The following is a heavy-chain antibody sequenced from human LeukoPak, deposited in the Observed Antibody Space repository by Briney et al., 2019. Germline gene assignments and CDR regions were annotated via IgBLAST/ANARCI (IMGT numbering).Heavy chain of an antibody. J-gene: IGHJ4*02. CDR1: GGSISSYY. V-gene: IGHV4-59*12. Sequence: SETLSLTCTVSGGSISSYYWSWIRQPPGKGLEWIGYIYYSGSTNYNPSLKSRVTISVDTSKNQFSLKLSSVTAADTAVYYCARDRSLGGYDHFDYWGQGTLVTVSS. CDR2: IYYSGST. CDR3: ARDRSLGGYDHFDY. D-gene: IGHD5-12*01.